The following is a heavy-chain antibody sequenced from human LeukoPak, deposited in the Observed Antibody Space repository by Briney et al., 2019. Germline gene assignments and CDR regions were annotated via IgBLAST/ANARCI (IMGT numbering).Heavy chain of an antibody. J-gene: IGHJ3*02. Sequence: PGGSLRLCCAASGFTFTTYSMNWVRQAPGKGLQWVSYISITSRTTNYADSVKGRFTISRDSAKNSLYLQMNSLRDEDTAVYYCATEKAFAFDIWGQGTVVTVSS. CDR3: ATEKAFAFDI. CDR2: ISITSRTT. CDR1: GFTFTTYS. V-gene: IGHV3-48*02.